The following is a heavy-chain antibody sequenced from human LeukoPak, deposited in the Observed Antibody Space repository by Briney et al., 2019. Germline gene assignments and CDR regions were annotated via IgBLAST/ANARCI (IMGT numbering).Heavy chain of an antibody. CDR1: GGTFSSYA. CDR3: ARDRLYYYDSSGLHY. D-gene: IGHD3-22*01. CDR2: IIPIFGTA. V-gene: IGHV1-69*01. J-gene: IGHJ4*02. Sequence: SVKISCKASGGTFSSYAISWVRQAPGQGLEWMGGIIPIFGTANYAQKFQGRVTITADESTSTAYMELSSLRSEDTAVYYCARDRLYYYDSSGLHYWGQGTLVTVSS.